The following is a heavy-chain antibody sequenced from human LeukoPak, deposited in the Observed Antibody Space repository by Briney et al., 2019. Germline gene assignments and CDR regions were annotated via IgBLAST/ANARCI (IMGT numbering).Heavy chain of an antibody. D-gene: IGHD2-15*01. CDR3: ARGRGGKYCSGGSCYSYDYYYYYMDV. CDR2: IIPIFGTA. J-gene: IGHJ6*03. V-gene: IGHV1-69*06. Sequence: SVKVSCKASGYTFTSYGISWVRQAPGQGLEWMGGIIPIFGTANYAQKFQGRVTITADKSTSTAYMELSSLRSEDTAVYYCARGRGGKYCSGGSCYSYDYYYYYMDVWGKGTTVTVSS. CDR1: GYTFTSYG.